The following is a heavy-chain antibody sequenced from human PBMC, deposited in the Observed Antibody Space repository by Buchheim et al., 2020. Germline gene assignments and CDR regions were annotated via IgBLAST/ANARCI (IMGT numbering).Heavy chain of an antibody. J-gene: IGHJ6*02. Sequence: EVQLLESGGGLVQTGGSPRLSCAASGFTFSSYAMSWVRQAPGKGLEWVSGISGSGGSTYYADSVKGRFTIHRDNSKNTLYLQMNSLRAEDTAVYYCAKATIFGVVNYGMDVWGQGTT. CDR1: GFTFSSYA. CDR2: ISGSGGST. V-gene: IGHV3-23*01. D-gene: IGHD3-3*01. CDR3: AKATIFGVVNYGMDV.